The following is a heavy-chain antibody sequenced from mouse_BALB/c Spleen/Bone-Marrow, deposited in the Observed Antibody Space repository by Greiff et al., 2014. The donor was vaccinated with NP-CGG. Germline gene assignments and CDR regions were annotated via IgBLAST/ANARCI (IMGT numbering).Heavy chain of an antibody. Sequence: VKLQESGAELVRPGASVKLSCKASDYTFTSYWMNWVKQRPEQGLEWIGGIDPYHSETHYNQKFKDKAILTVDKSSSTAYMQLSSLTSEDSAVYYCARRTNYDGYYVPYAMDYWGQGTSVPVSS. J-gene: IGHJ4*01. CDR2: IDPYHSET. V-gene: IGHV1-74*04. D-gene: IGHD2-3*01. CDR3: ARRTNYDGYYVPYAMDY. CDR1: DYTFTSYW.